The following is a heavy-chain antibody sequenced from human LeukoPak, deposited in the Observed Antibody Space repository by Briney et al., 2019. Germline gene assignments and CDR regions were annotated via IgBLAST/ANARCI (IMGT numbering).Heavy chain of an antibody. D-gene: IGHD3-10*01. CDR1: GYSINSGYY. CDR2: IYHSGST. V-gene: IGHV4-38-2*02. J-gene: IGHJ4*02. CDR3: AREEDSGSLDY. Sequence: PSETLSLTCTVSGYSINSGYYWGWIRQPPGKGLEWIGSIYHSGSTYYNPSLKSRVTISVDTSKNQFSLKLSSVTAADTAVYYCAREEDSGSLDYWGQGTLVTVSS.